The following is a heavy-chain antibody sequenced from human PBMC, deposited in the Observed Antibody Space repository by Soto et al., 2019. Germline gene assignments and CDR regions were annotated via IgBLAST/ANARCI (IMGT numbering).Heavy chain of an antibody. D-gene: IGHD4-17*01. V-gene: IGHV3-11*06. J-gene: IGHJ4*02. CDR3: ARLLFTVTEYYFDY. CDR1: GFTFSDYY. CDR2: ISSSSYT. Sequence: LRLSCAASGFTFSDYYMSWIRQAPGKGLEWVSYISSSSYTNYADSVKGRFTISRDNAKNSLYLQMNSLRAEDTAVYYCARLLFTVTEYYFDYWGQGTLVTVSS.